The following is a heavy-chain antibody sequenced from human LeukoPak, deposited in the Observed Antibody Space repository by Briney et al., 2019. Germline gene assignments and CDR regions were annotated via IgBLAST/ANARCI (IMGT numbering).Heavy chain of an antibody. CDR2: INHSGST. D-gene: IGHD1-1*01. J-gene: IGHJ4*02. CDR1: GGSFSGYY. V-gene: IGHV4-34*01. Sequence: SETLSLTCAVYGGSFSGYYWSWIRQPPGKGLEWIGEINHSGSTNYNPSLKSRVTISVDTSKNQFSLKLSSVTAADTAVYYCAGCSTGLSDYWGQGTLVTVSS. CDR3: AGCSTGLSDY.